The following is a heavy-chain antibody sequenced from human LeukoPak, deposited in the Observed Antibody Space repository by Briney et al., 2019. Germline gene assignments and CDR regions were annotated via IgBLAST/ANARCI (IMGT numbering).Heavy chain of an antibody. Sequence: SETLSLTCTVSGGSISSSSYYWGWIRQPPGKGLEWIGSIYYSGSTYYNPSLKSRVTISVDTSKNQFSLKLSSVTAADTAVYCCARRRRYCSSTSCYNWFDPWGQGTLVTVSS. V-gene: IGHV4-39*01. J-gene: IGHJ5*02. D-gene: IGHD2-2*01. CDR3: ARRRRYCSSTSCYNWFDP. CDR1: GGSISSSSYY. CDR2: IYYSGST.